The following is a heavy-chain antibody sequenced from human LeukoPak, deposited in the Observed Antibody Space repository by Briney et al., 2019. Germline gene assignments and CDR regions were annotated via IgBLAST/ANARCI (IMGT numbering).Heavy chain of an antibody. Sequence: PGGSLRLSCAASGFTFDDYAMHWVRQAPGKGLEWVSGISWNRGSIGYADSVKGRFTISRDNAKNSLYLQMNSLRAEDTALYYCAKGDSYDSSGYYYLPYYFDYWGQGTLVTVSS. J-gene: IGHJ4*02. CDR3: AKGDSYDSSGYYYLPYYFDY. V-gene: IGHV3-9*01. D-gene: IGHD3-22*01. CDR1: GFTFDDYA. CDR2: ISWNRGSI.